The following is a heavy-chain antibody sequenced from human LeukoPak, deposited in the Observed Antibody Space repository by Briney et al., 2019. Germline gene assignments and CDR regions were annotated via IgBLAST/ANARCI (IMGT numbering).Heavy chain of an antibody. CDR2: ISHDGAST. Sequence: GSLRLSCAASGYTFYNYAVTWVRQAPGKGLEWVSSISHDGASTHYADPVKGRSTISRDNSKNTVFLQMDSLRAEGTAVYFCAKYGSGQLWLLGWYFDFWGRGTLVSVSS. V-gene: IGHV3-23*01. CDR3: AKYGSGQLWLLGWYFDF. J-gene: IGHJ2*01. D-gene: IGHD3-16*01. CDR1: GYTFYNYA.